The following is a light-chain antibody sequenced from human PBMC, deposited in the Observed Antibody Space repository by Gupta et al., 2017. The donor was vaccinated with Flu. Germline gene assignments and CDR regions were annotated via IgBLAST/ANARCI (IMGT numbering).Light chain of an antibody. CDR3: CSYAGSDTPWI. J-gene: IGLJ2*01. CDR2: DVT. V-gene: IGLV2-11*01. CDR1: SSDVGNYNH. Sequence: QSALTQPRSVSGSPGQSVPIFCTGTSSDVGNYNHVSWYQQHPGKAPKFIIYDVTKRPSGVPDRFSGSKSGNTASLTISGLQADDEANYYCCSYAGSDTPWIFGGGTKVTVL.